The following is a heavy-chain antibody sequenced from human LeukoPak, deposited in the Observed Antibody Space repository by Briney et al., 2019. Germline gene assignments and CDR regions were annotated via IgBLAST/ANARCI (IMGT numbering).Heavy chain of an antibody. V-gene: IGHV1-2*02. CDR1: GYNFIGYY. D-gene: IGHD3-22*01. Sequence: ASVKVSCKACGYNFIGYYTQWVRQAPGQGPEWMGWINPDSGVRNYAQKFQGRVTLTTDTSIATGFMELTRLTSDDTAVYYCARDPSRDSSGFPFDYWGDGTLVTVSS. CDR2: INPDSGVR. J-gene: IGHJ4*01. CDR3: ARDPSRDSSGFPFDY.